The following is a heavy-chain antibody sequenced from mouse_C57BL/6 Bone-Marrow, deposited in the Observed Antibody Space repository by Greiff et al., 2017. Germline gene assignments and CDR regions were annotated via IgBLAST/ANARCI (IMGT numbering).Heavy chain of an antibody. J-gene: IGHJ1*03. D-gene: IGHD1-1*01. CDR1: GFTFSSYA. CDR2: ISDGGSYT. V-gene: IGHV5-4*01. Sequence: EVQRVESGGGLVKPGGSLKLSCAASGFTFSSYAMSWVRQTPEKRLEWVATISDGGSYTYYPDNVKGRFTLSRDNAKNNLYLQMSHLKSEDTAMYYCARDSHYYCSSYWYFDVWGTGTTVTVSS. CDR3: ARDSHYYCSSYWYFDV.